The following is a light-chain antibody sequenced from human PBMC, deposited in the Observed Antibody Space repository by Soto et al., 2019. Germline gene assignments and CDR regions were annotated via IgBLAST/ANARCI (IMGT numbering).Light chain of an antibody. Sequence: DIQMPQSPSSLSASVGDRVTITCRASQGISSYLAWYQQKPGKAPKLLIYAASTLQSGVPSRFSGSGSGTEFTLTISSLQPEDFATYYCQQLNSYPLTFGGGTKVDIK. V-gene: IGKV1-9*01. CDR3: QQLNSYPLT. CDR2: AAS. J-gene: IGKJ4*01. CDR1: QGISSY.